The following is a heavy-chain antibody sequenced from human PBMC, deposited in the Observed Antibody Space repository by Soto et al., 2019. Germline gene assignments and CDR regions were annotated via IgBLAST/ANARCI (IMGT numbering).Heavy chain of an antibody. CDR2: IFSNGDT. CDR3: ARDGTYNWV. Sequence: ELQLVASGGGLVQPGGSLRLSCAASGFTVSNNYVRWVRQAPGKGLEWVSLIFSNGDTRYADSVKGRFTIYRDRSSNTLYLQRNSLRVEDTAVYYCARDGTYNWVGGQGIHVTVSS. V-gene: IGHV3-66*01. CDR1: GFTVSNNY. D-gene: IGHD1-1*01. J-gene: IGHJ4*02.